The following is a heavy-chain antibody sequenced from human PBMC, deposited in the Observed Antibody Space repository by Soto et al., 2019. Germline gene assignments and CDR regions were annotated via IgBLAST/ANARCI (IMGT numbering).Heavy chain of an antibody. Sequence: EVQLLASGGALVQPGGSLSLAGAASGFTFRNYDLRWVRQAPGKGLEWVSSVSSSGSSTYYADSVKGRFTISRDNSKNTLYLQMSSLGAADTAVYHCARRDCGSGRNCEFGAPAFAYWGQGNLVTVTS. D-gene: IGHD2-21*01. V-gene: IGHV3-23*01. CDR2: VSSSGSST. CDR1: GFTFRNYD. CDR3: ARRDCGSGRNCEFGAPAFAY. J-gene: IGHJ4*02.